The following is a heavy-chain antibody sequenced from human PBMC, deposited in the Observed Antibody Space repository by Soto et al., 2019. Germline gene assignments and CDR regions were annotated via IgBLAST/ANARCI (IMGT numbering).Heavy chain of an antibody. CDR1: GFTFSSYG. J-gene: IGHJ4*02. Sequence: QVQLVESGGGVVQPGRSLRLSCAASGFTFSSYGMHWVRQAPGKGLEWVAVIWYDGSNKYYADSVKGRFTISRDNSKNTLYLQMNSLRAEDTAVYYCARDRGAGAHDYWGQGTLVTVSS. V-gene: IGHV3-33*01. D-gene: IGHD6-13*01. CDR3: ARDRGAGAHDY. CDR2: IWYDGSNK.